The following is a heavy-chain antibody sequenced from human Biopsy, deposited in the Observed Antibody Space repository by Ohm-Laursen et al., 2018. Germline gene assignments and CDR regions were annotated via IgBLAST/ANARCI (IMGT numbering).Heavy chain of an antibody. J-gene: IGHJ3*02. CDR2: FYSSGTT. CDR1: DASASSGRYY. Sequence: SDTLSLTCTVSDASASSGRYYWTWIRQPPRKPLEWIGYFYSSGTTRYNPSLESRLSISMDTSKNEVSLRLTSMTAADTAVYFCVRAPADQYAARNYYSSHAFDMWGQGTKVTVSS. D-gene: IGHD3-10*01. V-gene: IGHV4-61*01. CDR3: VRAPADQYAARNYYSSHAFDM.